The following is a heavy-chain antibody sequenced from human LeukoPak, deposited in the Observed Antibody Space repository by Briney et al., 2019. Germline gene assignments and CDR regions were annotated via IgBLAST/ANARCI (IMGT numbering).Heavy chain of an antibody. J-gene: IGHJ5*02. V-gene: IGHV1-18*01. CDR3: ARDIRAYCSSTSCYTFPYNWFDP. Sequence: SVKVSCKASGYTFTSYGISWVRQAPGQGLEWMGWISAYNGNTNYAQKLQGRVTMTTDTSTSTAYMELRSLRSDDTAVYYCARDIRAYCSSTSCYTFPYNWFDPWGQGTLVTVSS. CDR2: ISAYNGNT. D-gene: IGHD2-2*02. CDR1: GYTFTSYG.